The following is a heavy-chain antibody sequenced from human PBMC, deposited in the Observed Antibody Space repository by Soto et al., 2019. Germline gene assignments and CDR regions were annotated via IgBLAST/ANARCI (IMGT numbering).Heavy chain of an antibody. D-gene: IGHD3-3*01. CDR2: IYYSGST. V-gene: IGHV4-59*01. Sequence: SETLSLTCTVSGCSISSYYWSWIRQPPGKGLEWIGYIYYSGSTNYNPSLKSRVTISVDTSKNQFSLKLSSVTAADTAVYYCARGTIFGVVVQNYYGMDVWGQGTTVTVYS. J-gene: IGHJ6*02. CDR3: ARGTIFGVVVQNYYGMDV. CDR1: GCSISSYY.